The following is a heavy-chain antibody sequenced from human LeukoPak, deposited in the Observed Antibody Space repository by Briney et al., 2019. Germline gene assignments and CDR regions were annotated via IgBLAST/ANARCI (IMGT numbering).Heavy chain of an antibody. Sequence: PXXSLRLSCAXXXFTFSRYWMHWVRQAPGEGLVWVSRIKTDGTYTSNADSVKGRFTISRDNAKSTLYLQMNSLKVEDTAVYYCVADLGDYADFWGQGTLATVSS. J-gene: IGHJ4*02. V-gene: IGHV3-74*01. CDR3: VADLGDYADF. CDR2: IKTDGTYT. CDR1: XFTFSRYW.